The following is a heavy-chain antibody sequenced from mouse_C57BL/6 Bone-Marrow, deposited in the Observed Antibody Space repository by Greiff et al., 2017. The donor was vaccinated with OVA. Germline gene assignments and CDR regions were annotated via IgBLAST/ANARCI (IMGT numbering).Heavy chain of an antibody. V-gene: IGHV1-74*01. CDR2: FHPSDSVP. Sequence: QVQLQQPGAELVKPGASVKVSFKASGSTFPSSWMHWVKQRPGQGLEWIGRFHPSDSVPNYNQKFKGKATLTVDKSSSTAYMQLSSLTSEDAAVYYCAIGGSGYGFAYWGQGTLVTVSA. CDR3: AIGGSGYGFAY. CDR1: GSTFPSSW. J-gene: IGHJ3*01. D-gene: IGHD3-2*02.